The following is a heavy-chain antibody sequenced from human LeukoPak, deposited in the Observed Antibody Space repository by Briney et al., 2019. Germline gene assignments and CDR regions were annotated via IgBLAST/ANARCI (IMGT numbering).Heavy chain of an antibody. D-gene: IGHD6-13*01. CDR3: AVSSSWYYYYYMDV. CDR1: GYTFTSYD. CDR2: MNPNSGNT. J-gene: IGHJ6*03. V-gene: IGHV1-8*03. Sequence: ASVKVSCKASGYTFTSYDINWVRQATGQGLEWMGWMNPNSGNTGYAQKFQGRVTITRNTSISTAYMELSSLRSEDTAVYYCAVSSSWYYYYYMDVWGKGTTVTVSS.